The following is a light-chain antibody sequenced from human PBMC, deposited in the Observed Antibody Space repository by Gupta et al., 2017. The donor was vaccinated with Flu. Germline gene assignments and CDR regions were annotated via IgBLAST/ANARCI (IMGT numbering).Light chain of an antibody. CDR3: QHSDKRQPYT. CDR1: QSVGSY. V-gene: IGKV3-15*01. J-gene: IGKJ2*01. Sequence: IVMPHSPAPLSVSPGESATLTCRTSQSVGSYLAWYQQKPGQAPKLLLYGVSTRATGVPARFSGGGSGTEFTLTISSLQSEDFAVYYCQHSDKRQPYTFGQGTKLEIK. CDR2: GVS.